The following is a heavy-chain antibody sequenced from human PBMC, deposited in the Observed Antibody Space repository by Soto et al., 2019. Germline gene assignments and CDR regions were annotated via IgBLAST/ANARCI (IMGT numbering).Heavy chain of an antibody. D-gene: IGHD6-13*01. J-gene: IGHJ6*04. Sequence: SVKVSCKASGGTFSSYAISWVRQAPGQGLEWMGGIIPIFGTANYAQKFQGRVTITADKSTSTAYMELSSLRSEDTAVYYCARAKQLVRDYYYGMDAWGKGTTGTVSS. V-gene: IGHV1-69*06. CDR3: ARAKQLVRDYYYGMDA. CDR2: IIPIFGTA. CDR1: GGTFSSYA.